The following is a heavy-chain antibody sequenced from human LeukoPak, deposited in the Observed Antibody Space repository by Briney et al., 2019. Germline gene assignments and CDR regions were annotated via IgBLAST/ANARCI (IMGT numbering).Heavy chain of an antibody. CDR2: IGGDGGST. Sequence: GGSLRLSCAASGFTFDDYAMHWVRQAPGKGLEWVSLIGGDGGSTYYADSVKGRFTISRDNSKNSLYLQMNSLRTEDTALYYCARGGSWYPDSFDYWGQGTLVTVSS. J-gene: IGHJ4*02. D-gene: IGHD6-13*01. CDR3: ARGGSWYPDSFDY. CDR1: GFTFDDYA. V-gene: IGHV3-43*02.